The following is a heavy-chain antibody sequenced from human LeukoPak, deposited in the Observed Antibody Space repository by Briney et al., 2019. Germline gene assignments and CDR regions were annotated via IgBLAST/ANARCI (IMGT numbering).Heavy chain of an antibody. CDR2: INHSGST. J-gene: IGHJ3*02. CDR3: ARCEGHDAFDI. Sequence: SETLCLTCAVYGGSFSGYYWSWIRQPPGKGLEWIGEINHSGSTNYNPSLKSRVTISVDTSKNQFSLKLSSVTAADTAVYYCARCEGHDAFDIWGQGTMVTVSS. V-gene: IGHV4-34*01. CDR1: GGSFSGYY. D-gene: IGHD5-12*01.